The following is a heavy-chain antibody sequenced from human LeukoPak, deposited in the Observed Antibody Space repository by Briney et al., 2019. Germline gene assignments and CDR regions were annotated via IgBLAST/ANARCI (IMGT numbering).Heavy chain of an antibody. CDR1: GFTFSSYV. CDR3: GRGLGSPLDY. Sequence: PGGSLRLSCAASGFTFSSYVMSWVRQAPGKGLEWVSGISINGAGTYYADSVKGRFTISRDNSKNTLYLQMNSLRAEDTAIYYCGRGLGSPLDYWGQGILVTVSS. J-gene: IGHJ4*02. V-gene: IGHV3-23*01. CDR2: ISINGAGT. D-gene: IGHD1-26*01.